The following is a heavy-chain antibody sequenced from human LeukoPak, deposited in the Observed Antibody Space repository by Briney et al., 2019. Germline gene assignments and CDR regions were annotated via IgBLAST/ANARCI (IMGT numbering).Heavy chain of an antibody. Sequence: GASVKVSCKASGYTFTGYYMHWVRQAPGQGLEWMGRINPNSGGTNYAQKFQGRVTMTRDTSISTAYMELSRLGSDDTAVYYCARVRYCGGDCDSDKKWAFDIWGQGTMVTVSS. D-gene: IGHD2-21*02. CDR3: ARVRYCGGDCDSDKKWAFDI. CDR1: GYTFTGYY. V-gene: IGHV1-2*06. J-gene: IGHJ3*02. CDR2: INPNSGGT.